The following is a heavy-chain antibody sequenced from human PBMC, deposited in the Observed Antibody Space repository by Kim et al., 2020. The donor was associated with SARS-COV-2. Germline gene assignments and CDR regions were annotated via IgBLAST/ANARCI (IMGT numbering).Heavy chain of an antibody. CDR3: ANVESRGAPFDY. V-gene: IGHV3-23*01. J-gene: IGHJ4*02. D-gene: IGHD3-16*01. Sequence: YYADSVKGRFTISRDNSKNTLYLQMNSLRAEDTAVYYCANVESRGAPFDYWGQGTLVTVSS.